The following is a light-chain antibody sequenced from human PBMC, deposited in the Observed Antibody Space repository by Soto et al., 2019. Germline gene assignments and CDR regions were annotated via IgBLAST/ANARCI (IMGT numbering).Light chain of an antibody. Sequence: EIVMTQSAATLSMSPGERATLSCRASQSVRSNLAWYQQRPGQAPRLLIYAASTRATGIPARFSGSGSGTEFTLTIDSLQSEDFAVYYCQQYNNWPRTFGQGTKVDIK. V-gene: IGKV3-15*01. CDR3: QQYNNWPRT. CDR1: QSVRSN. J-gene: IGKJ1*01. CDR2: AAS.